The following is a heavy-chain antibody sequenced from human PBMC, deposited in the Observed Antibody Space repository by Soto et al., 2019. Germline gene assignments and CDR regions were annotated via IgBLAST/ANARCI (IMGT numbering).Heavy chain of an antibody. CDR3: ARGYCSGGSCYGNYYYYYMVV. Sequence: QVQLVQSGDEVKKPGSSVKVSCKASGGTFSSYTISWVRQAPGQGLEWMGRIIPILGIANYAQKFQGRVTITADKSTSTAYMGLSSLRSEDTAVYYCARGYCSGGSCYGNYYYYYMVVWGKGTTVTVSS. D-gene: IGHD2-15*01. CDR1: GGTFSSYT. V-gene: IGHV1-69*02. CDR2: IIPILGIA. J-gene: IGHJ6*03.